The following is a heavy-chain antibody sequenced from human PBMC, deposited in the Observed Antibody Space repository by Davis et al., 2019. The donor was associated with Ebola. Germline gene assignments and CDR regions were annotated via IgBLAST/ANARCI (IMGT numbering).Heavy chain of an antibody. V-gene: IGHV3-53*01. CDR1: GFTVSSNY. CDR2: IYSGGST. D-gene: IGHD3-22*01. Sequence: GESLKISCAASGFTVSSNYMSWVRQAPGKGLEWVSVIYSGGSTYYADSVKGRFTISRDNSKNTLYLQMNSLRAEDTAVYYCAREYYYDSSGYYVGAFDIWGQGTMVTVSS. CDR3: AREYYYDSSGYYVGAFDI. J-gene: IGHJ3*02.